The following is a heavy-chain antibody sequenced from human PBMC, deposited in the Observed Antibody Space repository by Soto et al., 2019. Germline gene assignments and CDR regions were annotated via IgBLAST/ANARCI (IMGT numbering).Heavy chain of an antibody. Sequence: GGSLRLSCAASGFTFSSYAMSWVRQAPGKGLDCVSVFSGSGGSTYYADSVKGRFTISRDNSKNTLYLQMNSLRAEDTAVYYCSKDQNIQLWPRYYYYGMDVWGQGTTVTVSS. D-gene: IGHD5-18*01. CDR2: FSGSGGST. CDR3: SKDQNIQLWPRYYYYGMDV. J-gene: IGHJ6*02. V-gene: IGHV3-23*01. CDR1: GFTFSSYA.